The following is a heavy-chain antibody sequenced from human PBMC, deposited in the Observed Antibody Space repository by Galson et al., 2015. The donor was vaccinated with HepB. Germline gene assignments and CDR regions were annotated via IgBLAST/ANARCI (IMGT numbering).Heavy chain of an antibody. J-gene: IGHJ3*02. Sequence: SLRLSCAASGFIFNNYGMHWVRQAPGKGLEWVAVISYDGSYKYYADSVKGRFTISGDNSKNTLYLQMNSLRAEDTAVYYCAKDFVYGSGSDYDALNIWGQGTMVTVSS. D-gene: IGHD3-10*01. CDR2: ISYDGSYK. V-gene: IGHV3-30*18. CDR3: AKDFVYGSGSDYDALNI. CDR1: GFIFNNYG.